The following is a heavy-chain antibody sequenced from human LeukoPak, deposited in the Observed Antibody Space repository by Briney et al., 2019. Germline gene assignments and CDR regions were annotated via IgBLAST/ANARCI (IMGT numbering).Heavy chain of an antibody. J-gene: IGHJ4*02. Sequence: PGRSLRLSCAASGFTFDDYAMHWVRQAPGKGLEWVSGISWNSGSIGYADSVKGRFTISRDNAKNSLYLQMNSLRAEDTALYCCAKEDYWGQGTLVTVSS. V-gene: IGHV3-9*01. CDR3: AKEDY. CDR2: ISWNSGSI. CDR1: GFTFDDYA.